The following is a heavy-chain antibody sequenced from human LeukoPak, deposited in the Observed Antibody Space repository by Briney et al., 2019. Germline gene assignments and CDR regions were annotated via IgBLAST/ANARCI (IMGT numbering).Heavy chain of an antibody. J-gene: IGHJ4*02. CDR1: GFTVSNNY. CDR2: IYSGGST. Sequence: PGGSLRLSCAASGFTVSNNYMSWVRQAPGKGLEWVSVIYSGGSTYYADSVKGRFTISRDNSKNTLYLQMNSLRAEDTAVYYCATAKGADYGDYFGYWGQGTLVTVSS. D-gene: IGHD4-17*01. V-gene: IGHV3-53*01. CDR3: ATAKGADYGDYFGY.